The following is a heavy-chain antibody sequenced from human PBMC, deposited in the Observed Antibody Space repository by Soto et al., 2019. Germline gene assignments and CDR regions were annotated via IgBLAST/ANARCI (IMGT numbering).Heavy chain of an antibody. CDR3: AKPIDDEDAFDI. CDR2: ISGSGCST. V-gene: IGHV3-23*01. J-gene: IGHJ3*02. D-gene: IGHD3-16*01. CDR1: GFTFSSYA. Sequence: EVQLLESGGGLVQPGGSLRLSCAASGFTFSSYAMSWVRQAPGKGLEWVSAISGSGCSTYYADSVKGRFTISRDNSKHTLYLQMNSLRAEDTAVYYCAKPIDDEDAFDIWGQGTMVTVSS.